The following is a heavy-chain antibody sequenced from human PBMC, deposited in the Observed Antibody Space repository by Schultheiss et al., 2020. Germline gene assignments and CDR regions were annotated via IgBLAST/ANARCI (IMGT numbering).Heavy chain of an antibody. Sequence: GESLKISCAASGFTFSSYSMNWVRQAPGKGLEWVSAISGSGGSTYYADSVKGRFTISRDNSKNTLYLQMNSLRAEDTAVYYCATGPTTVTAFDIWGQGTMVTVSS. J-gene: IGHJ3*02. V-gene: IGHV3-23*01. CDR1: GFTFSSYS. CDR3: ATGPTTVTAFDI. CDR2: ISGSGGST. D-gene: IGHD4-17*01.